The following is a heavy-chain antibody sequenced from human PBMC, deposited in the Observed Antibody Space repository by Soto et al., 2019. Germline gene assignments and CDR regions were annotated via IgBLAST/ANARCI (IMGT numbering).Heavy chain of an antibody. CDR2: ISYDGSNK. J-gene: IGHJ3*02. Sequence: GGSLRLSCAACGFTFSSYGMHWVRQAPGKGLEWVAVISYDGSNKYYADSVKGRFTISRDNAKNSLYLQMNSLRAEDTAVYYCARDFYYYGSGSYSIWGQGTMVTVSS. V-gene: IGHV3-30*03. CDR3: ARDFYYYGSGSYSI. D-gene: IGHD3-10*01. CDR1: GFTFSSYG.